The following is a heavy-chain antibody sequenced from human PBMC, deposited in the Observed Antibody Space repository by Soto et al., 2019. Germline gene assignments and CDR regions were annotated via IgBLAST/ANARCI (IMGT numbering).Heavy chain of an antibody. CDR1: GFTFSSYS. V-gene: IGHV3-30-3*01. D-gene: IGHD2-8*01. CDR3: ARNVLAVYYYYGMDV. CDR2: LSYDGINK. J-gene: IGHJ6*02. Sequence: QVQLVESGGGVVQPGRSLRLSCAASGFTFSSYSMNWVRQAPGKGLEWVATLSYDGINKYYADSVKGRFTISRDNSKKTLYLQIDSLRAEDTAMYYCARNVLAVYYYYGMDVWGQGTTVTVSS.